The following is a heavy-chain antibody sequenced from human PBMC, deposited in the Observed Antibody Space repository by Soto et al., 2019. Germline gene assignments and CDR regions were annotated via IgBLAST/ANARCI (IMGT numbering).Heavy chain of an antibody. J-gene: IGHJ4*02. V-gene: IGHV3-30*18. Sequence: GGSLRLSCAASGFTFSSYGMHWVRQAPGKGLEWVAVISYDGSNKYSADSVKGRFTISRDNSKNTLYLQMNSLRAEDTAVYYCVKGPFSEYYYGSGSFLDYWGQGTLVTVSS. CDR1: GFTFSSYG. CDR3: VKGPFSEYYYGSGSFLDY. CDR2: ISYDGSNK. D-gene: IGHD3-10*01.